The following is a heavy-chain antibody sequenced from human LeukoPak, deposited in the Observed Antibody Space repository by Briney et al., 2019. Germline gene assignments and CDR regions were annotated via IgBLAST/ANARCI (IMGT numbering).Heavy chain of an antibody. CDR3: AKDAPDSYGPAALDY. J-gene: IGHJ4*02. V-gene: IGHV3-23*01. Sequence: ETLSLTCAVYGGSFSGYYWSWVRQAPGKGLEWVSAISGSGGSTYYADSVKGRFTISRDNSKNTLYLQMNSLRAEDTAVYYCAKDAPDSYGPAALDYWGQGTLVTVSS. D-gene: IGHD5-18*01. CDR2: ISGSGGST. CDR1: GGSFSGYY.